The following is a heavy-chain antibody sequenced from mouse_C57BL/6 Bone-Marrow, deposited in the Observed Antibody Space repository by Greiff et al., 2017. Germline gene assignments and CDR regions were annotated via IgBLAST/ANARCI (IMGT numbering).Heavy chain of an antibody. Sequence: LVESGAELVKPGASVKLSCKASGYTFTSYWMHWVKQRPGQGLEWIGMIHPNSGSTNYNEKFKSKATLTVDKSSSTAYMQLSSLTSEDSAVYYCARGKLAWFAYWGQGTLVTVSA. J-gene: IGHJ3*01. CDR2: IHPNSGST. D-gene: IGHD4-1*01. V-gene: IGHV1-64*01. CDR3: ARGKLAWFAY. CDR1: GYTFTSYW.